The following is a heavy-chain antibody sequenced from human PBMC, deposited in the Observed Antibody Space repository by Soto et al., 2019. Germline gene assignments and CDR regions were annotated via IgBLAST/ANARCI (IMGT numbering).Heavy chain of an antibody. Sequence: VGSLRLSCSASGFTFSSYAMSWVRQAPGKGLEWVSAISGSGGSTYYADSVKGRFTISRDNSKNTLYLQMNSLRADDTAIYYCARWSYLDYWGQGTRVTVSS. CDR1: GFTFSSYA. V-gene: IGHV3-23*01. CDR3: ARWSYLDY. J-gene: IGHJ4*02. D-gene: IGHD3-3*01. CDR2: ISGSGGST.